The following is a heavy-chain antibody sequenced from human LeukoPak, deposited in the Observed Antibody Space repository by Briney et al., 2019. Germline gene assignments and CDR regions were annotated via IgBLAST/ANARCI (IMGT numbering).Heavy chain of an antibody. Sequence: SQTLSLTCTVSGDSISSGSYYWSWIRQPAGKGLEWIGRIYTSGSTNYNPSLKSRVTMSVDTSKNQFSLKLSSVTAADTAVYYCARENRIAVAGRAIDYWGQGTLVTVSS. CDR1: GDSISSGSYY. CDR2: IYTSGST. D-gene: IGHD6-19*01. V-gene: IGHV4-61*02. CDR3: ARENRIAVAGRAIDY. J-gene: IGHJ4*02.